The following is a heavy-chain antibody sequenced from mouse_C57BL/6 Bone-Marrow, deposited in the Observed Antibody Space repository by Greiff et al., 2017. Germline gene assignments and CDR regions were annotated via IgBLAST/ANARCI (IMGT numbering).Heavy chain of an antibody. V-gene: IGHV5-4*03. J-gene: IGHJ2*01. CDR2: ISDGGSYT. CDR1: GFTFSSYA. Sequence: EVKLMESGGGLVKPGGSLKLSCAASGFTFSSYAMSWVRQTPEKRLEWVATISDGGSYTYYPDNVKGRFTISRDNAKNNLYLQMSHLKSEDTAMYYCARHWDRDYWGQGPTLTVSS. CDR3: ARHWDRDY. D-gene: IGHD4-1*01.